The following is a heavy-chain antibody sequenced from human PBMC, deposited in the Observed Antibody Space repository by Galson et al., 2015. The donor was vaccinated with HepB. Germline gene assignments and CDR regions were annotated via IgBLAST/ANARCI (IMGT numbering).Heavy chain of an antibody. CDR1: GYTFTSYY. J-gene: IGHJ4*02. D-gene: IGHD6-13*01. V-gene: IGHV1-46*01. CDR3: ATRGYSSSWYALGLGY. CDR2: INPSGGST. Sequence: SVKVSCKASGYTFTSYYIHWVRQAPGQGLEWMGIINPSGGSTSYAQKFRGRVTMTRDTSTSTVYMELSSLRSEDTAVYYCATRGYSSSWYALGLGYWGQGTLVTVSS.